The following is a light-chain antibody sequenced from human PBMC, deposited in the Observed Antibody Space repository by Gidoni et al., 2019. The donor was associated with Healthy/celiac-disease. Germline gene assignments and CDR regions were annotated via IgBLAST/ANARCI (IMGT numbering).Light chain of an antibody. CDR2: GAS. J-gene: IGKJ2*04. V-gene: IGKV3-20*01. CDR3: QQYGSSPPMCS. Sequence: EIALTQSPGILSLSPGERDTLSCRASQSVSSSYLSWYQQKPGQAPRLLIYGASSRATGIPDRFSGSGSGTDFTLTISSLEPEDFAVYYCQQYGSSPPMCSFGQGTKLEIK. CDR1: QSVSSSY.